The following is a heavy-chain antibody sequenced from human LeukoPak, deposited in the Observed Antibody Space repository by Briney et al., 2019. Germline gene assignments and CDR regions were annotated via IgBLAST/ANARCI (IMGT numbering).Heavy chain of an antibody. CDR2: ISGSGGST. J-gene: IGHJ6*02. CDR3: AKQGTGYTEFYAMDV. CDR1: GFTFSSYA. Sequence: PGGSLRLSCAASGFTFSSYAMSWVRQAPGKGLEWVSAISGSGGSTYYADSVKGRFTISRDNSKNTLYLQMNSLRAEDTAVYYCAKQGTGYTEFYAMDVWGQGTTVTVSS. D-gene: IGHD5-12*01. V-gene: IGHV3-23*01.